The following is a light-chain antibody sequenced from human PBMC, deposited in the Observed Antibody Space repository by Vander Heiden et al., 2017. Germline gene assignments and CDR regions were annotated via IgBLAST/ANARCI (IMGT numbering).Light chain of an antibody. J-gene: IGKJ1*01. Sequence: DIEMTQSPASLSASIGDRVTITCRASQTIYKYLNWYQLQPGQAPKLLIYAASGLQSGVPSRFSGSGSGTDFTLTISSLQPEDFATYCCQHTYNTPPTFGQGTKVEVK. V-gene: IGKV1-39*01. CDR3: QHTYNTPPT. CDR2: AAS. CDR1: QTIYKY.